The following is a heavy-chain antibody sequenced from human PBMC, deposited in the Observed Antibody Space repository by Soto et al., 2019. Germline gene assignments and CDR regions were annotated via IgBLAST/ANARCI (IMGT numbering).Heavy chain of an antibody. CDR1: GGSISSYY. CDR2: IYYSGST. J-gene: IGHJ3*02. D-gene: IGHD3-22*01. V-gene: IGHV4-59*08. CDR3: ARHLHYYDSSGYDAFDI. Sequence: PSETLSLTCTVSGGSISSYYWSWIRQPPGKGLEWIGYIYYSGSTNYNPSLKSRVTISVDTSKNQFSLKLSSVTAADTAVYYCARHLHYYDSSGYDAFDIWGQGTMVTVS.